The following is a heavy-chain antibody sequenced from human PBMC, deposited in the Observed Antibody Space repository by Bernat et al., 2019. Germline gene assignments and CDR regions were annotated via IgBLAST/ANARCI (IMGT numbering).Heavy chain of an antibody. CDR3: ARSFDYGYFDF. J-gene: IGHJ4*02. CDR1: GYSIRSGYY. Sequence: QLQLQESGPGLVKPSETLSLTCPVSGYSIRSGYYWGWIRQPPGKGLEWIGNIHYSGSTYYSPSLKSRVTISVDTSKNQFSLDLSSVTAADTAVYFCARSFDYGYFDFWGQGTLVTVSS. V-gene: IGHV4-38-2*01. CDR2: IHYSGST. D-gene: IGHD4-17*01.